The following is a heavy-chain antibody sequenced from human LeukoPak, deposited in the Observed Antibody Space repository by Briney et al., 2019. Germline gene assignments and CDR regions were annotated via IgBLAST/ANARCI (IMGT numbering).Heavy chain of an antibody. CDR3: ARDQGDPFSQDAFDI. CDR1: GFTVSSNY. CDR2: IHSGGST. D-gene: IGHD3-10*01. V-gene: IGHV3-53*01. J-gene: IGHJ3*02. Sequence: GGSLRLSCAASGFTVSSNYMSWVRQAPGKGLEWVSVIHSGGSTYYADSVKGRFTISRDNSKNTLYLQMNSLRAEDTAVYYCARDQGDPFSQDAFDIWGQGTMVTVSS.